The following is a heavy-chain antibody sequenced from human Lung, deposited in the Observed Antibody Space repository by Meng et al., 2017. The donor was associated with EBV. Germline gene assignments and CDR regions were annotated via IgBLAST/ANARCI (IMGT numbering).Heavy chain of an antibody. Sequence: QVQLPESGPRLLEPSQTLSLICTVSGASISSAYNYWTWIRQRPGRGLEWIGYIYYSGSTYYNPSLKSLVTISVDTSKNQFSLKLSSVTAADTAVYYCARVVAGRYNWFDPWGQGTLVTVSS. V-gene: IGHV4-31*01. CDR1: GASISSAYNY. CDR3: ARVVAGRYNWFDP. CDR2: IYYSGST. D-gene: IGHD6-6*01. J-gene: IGHJ5*02.